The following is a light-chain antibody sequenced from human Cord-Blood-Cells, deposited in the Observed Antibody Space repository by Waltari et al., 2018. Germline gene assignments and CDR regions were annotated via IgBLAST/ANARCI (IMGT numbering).Light chain of an antibody. J-gene: IGLJ3*02. CDR3: QSYDSSLSGWV. V-gene: IGLV1-40*01. Sequence: QSVLTPPPSVSGAPGQRVPISCTGSSTNIGAGYDVHWYQQRPGTAPKLLIYGNSNRPSGVPDRFSGSKSGTSASLAITGLQAEDEADYYCQSYDSSLSGWVFGGGTKLTVL. CDR1: STNIGAGYD. CDR2: GNS.